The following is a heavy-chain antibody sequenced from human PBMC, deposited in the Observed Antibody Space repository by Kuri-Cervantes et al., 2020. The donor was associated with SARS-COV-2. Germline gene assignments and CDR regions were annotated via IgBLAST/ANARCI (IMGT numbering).Heavy chain of an antibody. CDR1: GGSISSCSYY. Sequence: SETLSLTCTVSGGSISSCSYYWSWIRQPAGKGLEWIGRICTSGSTNYNPYLKSRVTISVYTSKNQFSLKLSSVTAADTAVHSCARSQYYDFWSGSFDAFDIWGQGTMVTVSS. J-gene: IGHJ3*02. V-gene: IGHV4-61*02. CDR3: ARSQYYDFWSGSFDAFDI. CDR2: ICTSGST. D-gene: IGHD3-3*01.